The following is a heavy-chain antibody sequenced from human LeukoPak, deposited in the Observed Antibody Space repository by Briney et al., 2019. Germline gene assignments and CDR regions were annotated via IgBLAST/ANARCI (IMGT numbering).Heavy chain of an antibody. J-gene: IGHJ4*02. CDR3: ARGSGAFNDY. Sequence: LRLSCAASGFTFSSYGMHWIRQPPGKGLEWIGEINHSGSTNYNPSLKSRVTISLDTSKNWFSLKLSSVTAADTAVYYCARGSGAFNDYWGQGTLVTVSS. V-gene: IGHV4-34*01. CDR2: INHSGST. D-gene: IGHD7-27*01. CDR1: GFTFSSYG.